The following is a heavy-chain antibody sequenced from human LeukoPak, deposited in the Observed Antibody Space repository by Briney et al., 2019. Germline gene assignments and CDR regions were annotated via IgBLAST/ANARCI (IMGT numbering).Heavy chain of an antibody. CDR3: ASMGDFWSGYPSPGFDY. Sequence: PGGSLRLSCAASGFTVSSNYMSWVRQAPGKGLDWVSVIYSGGSTYYADSVKGRFTISRDNSKNTLYLQMNSLRAEDTAVYYCASMGDFWSGYPSPGFDYWGQGTLVTVSS. J-gene: IGHJ4*02. V-gene: IGHV3-53*01. CDR2: IYSGGST. D-gene: IGHD3-3*01. CDR1: GFTVSSNY.